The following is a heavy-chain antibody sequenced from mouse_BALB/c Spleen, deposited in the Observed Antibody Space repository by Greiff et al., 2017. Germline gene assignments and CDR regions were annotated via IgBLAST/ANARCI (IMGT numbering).Heavy chain of an antibody. D-gene: IGHD2-4*01. V-gene: IGHV1-7*01. CDR3: ARVREITTVDY. J-gene: IGHJ2*01. Sequence: QVQLQQSGAELAKPGASVKMSCKASGYTFTSYWMHWVKQRPGQGLEWIGYINPSTGYTEYNQKFKDKATLTADKSSSTAYMQLSSLTSEDSAVYYCARVREITTVDYWGQGTTLTVSS. CDR1: GYTFTSYW. CDR2: INPSTGYT.